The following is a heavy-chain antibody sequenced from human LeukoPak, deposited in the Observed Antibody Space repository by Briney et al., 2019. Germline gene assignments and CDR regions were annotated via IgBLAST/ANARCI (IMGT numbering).Heavy chain of an antibody. Sequence: SETLSLTCTVSGGSISISNYYWGWIRQPPGKGLEWIGSMSYSGRTYYNPSLKTRVTVSLDTSKNQFSLKVSSVTAADTAVYYCARVFDSGSQAYFHYMDVWGKGTTVTISS. J-gene: IGHJ6*03. CDR2: MSYSGRT. CDR3: ARVFDSGSQAYFHYMDV. CDR1: GGSISISNYY. V-gene: IGHV4-39*07. D-gene: IGHD3-10*01.